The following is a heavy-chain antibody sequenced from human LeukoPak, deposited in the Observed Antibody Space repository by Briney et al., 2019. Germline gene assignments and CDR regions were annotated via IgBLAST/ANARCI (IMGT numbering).Heavy chain of an antibody. J-gene: IGHJ4*02. CDR3: ASAGNPHYFDF. V-gene: IGHV4-59*11. CDR2: IYYTGST. Sequence: PSETLSLTCTVSGVSISSHYWSWIRQSPGKGLEWIGNIYYTGSTNYNPSLKSRVVISIDTSKNHFSLTLNSVTAADAAVYYCASAGNPHYFDFWGQGPLVTVSS. CDR1: GVSISSHY.